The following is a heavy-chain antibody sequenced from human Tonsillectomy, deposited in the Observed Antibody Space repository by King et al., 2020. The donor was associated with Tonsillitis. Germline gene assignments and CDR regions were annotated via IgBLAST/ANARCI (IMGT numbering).Heavy chain of an antibody. Sequence: DVQLVESGGGLVQPGGSLRLSCAASGFTFSDHYMDWVRQAPGKGLEWVGRTRNKANSYTTEYAASVKGRFTISRDDSKNSLYLQMNSLKTEDTAVYYCARGPYYYGSGSYGGLDYWGQGTLVTVSS. D-gene: IGHD3-10*01. CDR2: TRNKANSYTT. CDR1: GFTFSDHY. CDR3: ARGPYYYGSGSYGGLDY. J-gene: IGHJ4*02. V-gene: IGHV3-72*01.